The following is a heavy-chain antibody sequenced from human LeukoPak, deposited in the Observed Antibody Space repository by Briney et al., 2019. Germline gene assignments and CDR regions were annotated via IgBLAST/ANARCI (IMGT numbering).Heavy chain of an antibody. CDR2: IYPGDSDT. CDR3: ARGYGGNWDYFDY. V-gene: IGHV5-51*01. Sequence: GESLKISCKGSGYSFTTYWIGWVRQMPGKGLEWMGIIYPGDSDTRYSPSFPGQVTISAEKSISTAYLQWSSLKASDTAMCYCARGYGGNWDYFDYWGHGTPATASS. D-gene: IGHD4-23*01. J-gene: IGHJ4*01. CDR1: GYSFTTYW.